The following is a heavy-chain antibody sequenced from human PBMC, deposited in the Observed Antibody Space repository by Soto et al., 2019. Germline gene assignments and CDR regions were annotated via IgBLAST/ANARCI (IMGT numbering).Heavy chain of an antibody. Sequence: SQTLSLTCTVSSDSVSSSSYTWGWLRQPPGKGPEWIGSIYSSGSTYYNPSLNSRVTVSVDTSKNQFSLKVTSVTAADTAVYYCERLYYDSSGYYYFDYWGPGTLVTVS. D-gene: IGHD3-22*01. V-gene: IGHV4-39*01. CDR1: SDSVSSSSYT. J-gene: IGHJ4*02. CDR2: IYSSGST. CDR3: ERLYYDSSGYYYFDY.